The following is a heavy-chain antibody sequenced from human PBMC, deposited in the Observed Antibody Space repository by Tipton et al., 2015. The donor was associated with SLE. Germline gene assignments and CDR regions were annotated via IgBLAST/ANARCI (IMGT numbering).Heavy chain of an antibody. D-gene: IGHD3-22*01. V-gene: IGHV4-4*07. CDR3: ARLGYYDSSGYYYFDY. J-gene: IGHJ4*02. CDR1: DGSISDYY. CDR2: IYASGST. Sequence: TLSLTCSVSDGSISDYYWTWIRQPAGEGLEWIGRIYASGSTNYNPSLKSRVTISVDTSKNQFSLKLSSVTAADTAVYYCARLGYYDSSGYYYFDYWGQGTLVTVSS.